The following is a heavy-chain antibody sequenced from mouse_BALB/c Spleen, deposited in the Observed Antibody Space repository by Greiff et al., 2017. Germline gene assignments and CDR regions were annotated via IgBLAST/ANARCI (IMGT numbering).Heavy chain of an antibody. D-gene: IGHD1-2*01. J-gene: IGHJ4*01. CDR3: ARLSLRRGYAMDY. CDR2: ISSGGSYT. CDR1: GFTFSSFG. V-gene: IGHV5-6*01. Sequence: VQLKESGGGLVQPGGSRKLSCAASGFTFSSFGMHWVRQAPVKGLEWVAYISSGGSYTYYPDSVKGRFTISRDNAKNTLYLQMSSLKSEDTAMYYCARLSLRRGYAMDYWGQGTSVTVSS.